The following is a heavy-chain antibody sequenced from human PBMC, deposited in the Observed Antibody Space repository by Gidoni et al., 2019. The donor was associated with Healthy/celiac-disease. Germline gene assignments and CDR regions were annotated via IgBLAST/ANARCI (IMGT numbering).Heavy chain of an antibody. D-gene: IGHD2-2*01. CDR1: GFNFSSYA. CDR3: ARDYIVVVPAAQTYLPGY. V-gene: IGHV3-30-3*01. J-gene: IGHJ4*02. CDR2: ISYDGSNK. Sequence: VQLVESGGGVVQTGRSLRLAWAVSGFNFSSYAMHWVRKAPGKGLEWVAVISYDGSNKYYADSVKGRFTIARDNSKNTLYLQMNSLRAEDTAGYYCARDYIVVVPAAQTYLPGYWGQGTLVTVSS.